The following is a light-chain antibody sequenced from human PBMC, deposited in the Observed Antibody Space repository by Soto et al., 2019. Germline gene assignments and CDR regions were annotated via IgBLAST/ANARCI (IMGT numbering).Light chain of an antibody. V-gene: IGKV3-20*01. Sequence: EIVLTQSPDTLSLSPGERVTLSCRASQRMTNNFLAWFQQKPGLAPRLLIHGASTRASGVPDRFTGGGSGTDFVLTISRVEPEDLAVYYCQQYGRSPFTFGQGTKLQIK. J-gene: IGKJ2*01. CDR3: QQYGRSPFT. CDR2: GAS. CDR1: QRMTNNF.